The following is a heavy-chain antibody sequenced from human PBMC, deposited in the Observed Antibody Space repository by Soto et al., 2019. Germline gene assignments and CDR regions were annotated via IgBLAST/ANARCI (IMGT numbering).Heavy chain of an antibody. D-gene: IGHD3-16*01. CDR3: ARGEPHHYFDY. CDR1: GFTVSTNY. Sequence: EVQLMEFGGGLVQPGGSLRLSCAASGFTVSTNYMNWVRQAPGKGLEWVSVIYSGGSTYYADSVKGRFTISRDNSKNTLFLQMNSLRVEDTAVYYCARGEPHHYFDYWGQGTLVTVSS. CDR2: IYSGGST. J-gene: IGHJ4*02. V-gene: IGHV3-66*01.